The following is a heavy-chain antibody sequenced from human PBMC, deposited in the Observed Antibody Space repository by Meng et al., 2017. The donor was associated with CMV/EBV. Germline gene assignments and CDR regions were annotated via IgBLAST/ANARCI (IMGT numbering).Heavy chain of an antibody. CDR1: GFTFTSSA. Sequence: SVKVSCKASGFTFTSSAVQWVRQARGQRLEWIGWIVVGSGNTNYEQKFQERVTITRNMSTSTAYMELSSLRSEDTAVYYCAASGGDYGMDVWGQGTTVTVSS. J-gene: IGHJ6*02. D-gene: IGHD1-14*01. V-gene: IGHV1-58*01. CDR3: AASGGDYGMDV. CDR2: IVVGSGNT.